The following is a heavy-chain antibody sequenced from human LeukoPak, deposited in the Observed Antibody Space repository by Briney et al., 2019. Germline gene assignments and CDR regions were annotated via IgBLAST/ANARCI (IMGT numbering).Heavy chain of an antibody. Sequence: GGSLRLSCAASGFTFINYAMHWVRQAPGKGLEWVAVISYDGSNPYYADSVQGRFTVSRDNSENTLYLQMHRLRAEDSAVYYCATDPTECLPWIEYFQHWGQGTLVTVSS. CDR1: GFTFINYA. CDR2: ISYDGSNP. CDR3: ATDPTECLPWIEYFQH. J-gene: IGHJ1*01. D-gene: IGHD3-3*01. V-gene: IGHV3-30-3*01.